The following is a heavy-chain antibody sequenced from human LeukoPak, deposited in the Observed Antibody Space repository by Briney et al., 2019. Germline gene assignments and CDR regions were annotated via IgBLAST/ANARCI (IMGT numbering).Heavy chain of an antibody. J-gene: IGHJ4*02. CDR3: ARAGVDYESSGHIDY. V-gene: IGHV3-21*01. Sequence: GSLRLSXAASGFTFSSYSMNWVRQAPGKGLEWVSSISSSRSNMYYADSVKGRFTISRDNAKNSLYLQMNSLRAEDTAVYYCARAGVDYESSGHIDYWGQGTLVTVSS. CDR2: ISSSRSNM. CDR1: GFTFSSYS. D-gene: IGHD3-22*01.